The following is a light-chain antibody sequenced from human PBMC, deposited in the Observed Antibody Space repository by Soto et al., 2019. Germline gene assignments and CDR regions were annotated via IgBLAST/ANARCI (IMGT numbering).Light chain of an antibody. J-gene: IGLJ1*01. CDR2: LGD. CDR3: AALDDKLNAYG. V-gene: IGLV1-47*02. CDR1: TSNIGTFY. Sequence: QSVLTQPPSASSTPGQTVTISCSGSTSNIGTFYVYWYQHLPGTAPKLLIYLGDHRASGVSDRFSGSKSGTSASLAINGLRSDDEADYYWAALDDKLNAYGFGSGTKLTV.